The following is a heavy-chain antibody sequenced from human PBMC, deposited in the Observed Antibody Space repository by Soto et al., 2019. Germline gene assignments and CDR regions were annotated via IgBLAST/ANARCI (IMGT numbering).Heavy chain of an antibody. CDR1: GGSISSYY. J-gene: IGHJ6*02. Sequence: QVQLQESGPGLVKPSETLSLTCTVSGGSISSYYWSWIRQPPGKGLEWIGYIYYSGSTNYNPSLKSRVTMSGDTSKTQFALKQSSVTGADTAVYYCAKHLYYYGSGSYYNVGDVGGMDVWGQATTVTVSS. CDR3: AKHLYYYGSGSYYNVGDVGGMDV. V-gene: IGHV4-59*01. CDR2: IYYSGST. D-gene: IGHD3-10*01.